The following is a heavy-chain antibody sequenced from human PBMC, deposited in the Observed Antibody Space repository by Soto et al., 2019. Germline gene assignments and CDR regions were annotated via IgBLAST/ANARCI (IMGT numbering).Heavy chain of an antibody. CDR3: ARVVFWSGLYYYYYYMDV. J-gene: IGHJ6*03. CDR1: GYTVTSYG. V-gene: IGHV1-18*01. D-gene: IGHD3-3*01. CDR2: ISAYNGNT. Sequence: ASVKVSCKASGYTVTSYGISWVRQAPGQGLEWMGWISAYNGNTNYAQKLQGRVTMTTDTSTSTAYMELRSLRSDDTAVYYCARVVFWSGLYYYYYYMDVWGKGTTVTVSS.